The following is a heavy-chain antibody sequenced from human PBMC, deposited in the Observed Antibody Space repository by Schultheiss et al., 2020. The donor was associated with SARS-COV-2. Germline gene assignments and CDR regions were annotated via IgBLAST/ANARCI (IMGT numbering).Heavy chain of an antibody. CDR3: ARVRPSIAVTGPADY. Sequence: GGSLRLSCAASGFTFSRFGMHWVRQAPGKGLEWMATISYDGTITYYADSVKGRFTMSRDNSRNTLYLQMHILRPEDTAVYYCARVRPSIAVTGPADYWGQGTRVTVSS. V-gene: IGHV3-30*03. J-gene: IGHJ4*02. CDR2: ISYDGTIT. CDR1: GFTFSRFG. D-gene: IGHD6-13*01.